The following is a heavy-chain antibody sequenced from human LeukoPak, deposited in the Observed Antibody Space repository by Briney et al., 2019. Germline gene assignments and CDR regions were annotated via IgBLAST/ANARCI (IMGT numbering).Heavy chain of an antibody. D-gene: IGHD2-2*01. J-gene: IGHJ5*02. CDR1: GGTFSSYA. Sequence: ASVKVSCKASGGTFSSYAISWVRQAPGQGLEWMGGIIPIFGTANYAQKFQGRVTITADESTSTAYMELSSLRSEDTAVYYCARDLEGAYDCGSTSCYAGNWFDPWGQGTLVTVSS. CDR3: ARDLEGAYDCGSTSCYAGNWFDP. CDR2: IIPIFGTA. V-gene: IGHV1-69*13.